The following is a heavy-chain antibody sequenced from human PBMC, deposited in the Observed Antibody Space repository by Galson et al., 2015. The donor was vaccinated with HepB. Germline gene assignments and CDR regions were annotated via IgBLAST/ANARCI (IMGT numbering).Heavy chain of an antibody. Sequence: QSGAEVKKPGESLRISCKGSGYSFTSYWISWVRQMPGKGLEWMGRIDPSDSYTNYSPSFQGHVTISADKSISTAYLQWSSLKASDTAMYYCAREGYLASYCSGGSCLYYYYGMDVWGQGTTVTVSS. V-gene: IGHV5-10-1*01. CDR2: IDPSDSYT. J-gene: IGHJ6*02. CDR1: GYSFTSYW. D-gene: IGHD2-15*01. CDR3: AREGYLASYCSGGSCLYYYYGMDV.